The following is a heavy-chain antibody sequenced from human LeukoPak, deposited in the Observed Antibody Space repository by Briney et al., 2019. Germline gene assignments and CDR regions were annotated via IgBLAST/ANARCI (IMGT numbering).Heavy chain of an antibody. V-gene: IGHV3-30*02. CDR3: ARHGMVRGVHDAFDI. CDR2: IRYDGSNK. Sequence: GGSLRLSCAASGFTFSNYAMTWVRQAPGKGLEWVAFIRYDGSNKYYADSVKGRFTISRDNSKNTLYLQMNSLRAEDTAVYYCARHGMVRGVHDAFDIWGQGTMVTVSS. D-gene: IGHD3-10*01. CDR1: GFTFSNYA. J-gene: IGHJ3*02.